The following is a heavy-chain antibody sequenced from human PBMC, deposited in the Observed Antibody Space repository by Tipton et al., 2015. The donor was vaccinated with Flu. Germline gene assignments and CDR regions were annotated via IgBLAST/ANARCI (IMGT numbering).Heavy chain of an antibody. CDR3: ARAVGSSSSY. J-gene: IGHJ4*02. V-gene: IGHV3-20*04. Sequence: SLRLSCAASGFTFSTHAMSWVRQAPGKGLEWVSGIGWNGGSIVYVDSVKGRFTISRDNAKNSLYLQMNSLRAEDTAVYYCARAVGSSSSYWGQGTLVTVSS. CDR2: IGWNGGSI. CDR1: GFTFSTHA. D-gene: IGHD6-6*01.